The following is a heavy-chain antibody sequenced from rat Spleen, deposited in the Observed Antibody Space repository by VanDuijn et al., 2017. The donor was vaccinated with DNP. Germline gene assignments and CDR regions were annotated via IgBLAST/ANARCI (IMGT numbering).Heavy chain of an antibody. CDR2: ISSGGST. J-gene: IGHJ3*01. CDR1: GFSLTSYT. Sequence: QVQLKESGPGLVQPSQTPSLTCTVSGFSLTSYTVSWVRQPPGKGLEWIAAISSGGSTYYNSALKSRLSISRDTSKSQVFLKMNSLQTEDTAMYFCARDASGIRGNWFAYWGQGTLVTVSS. CDR3: ARDASGIRGNWFAY. V-gene: IGHV2-6*01. D-gene: IGHD4-3*01.